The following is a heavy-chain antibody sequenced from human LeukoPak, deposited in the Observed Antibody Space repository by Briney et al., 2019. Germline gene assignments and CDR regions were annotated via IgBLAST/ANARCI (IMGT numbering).Heavy chain of an antibody. D-gene: IGHD6-13*01. J-gene: IGHJ2*01. CDR2: LYYTGST. CDR1: GGS. V-gene: IGHV4-59*01. Sequence: PSETLSLTCTVSGGSWSWIRQPPGKGLEWIGYLYYTGSTNYNPSLKSRVTMSLDASKNQFSLKLTSVTAADTAMYYCARGWGYFDLWGRGTVVTVSS. CDR3: ARGWGYFDL.